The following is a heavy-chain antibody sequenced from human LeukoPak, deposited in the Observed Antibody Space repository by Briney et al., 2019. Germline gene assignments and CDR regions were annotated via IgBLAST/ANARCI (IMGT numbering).Heavy chain of an antibody. V-gene: IGHV4-34*01. Sequence: SETLSLTCAVYGGSFSGYYWSWIRQPPGKGLEWIGSIYHSGSTYYNPSLKSRVTISVDTSKNQFSLKLTSVTAADTAVYYCARVEEGYGSGRRENYYYYYMDVWGKGTTVTISS. CDR1: GGSFSGYY. D-gene: IGHD3-10*01. CDR3: ARVEEGYGSGRRENYYYYYMDV. CDR2: IYHSGST. J-gene: IGHJ6*03.